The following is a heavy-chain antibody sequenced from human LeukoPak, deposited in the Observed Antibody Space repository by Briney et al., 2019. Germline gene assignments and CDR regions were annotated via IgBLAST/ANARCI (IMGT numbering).Heavy chain of an antibody. CDR3: ARGTVHSSGWDY. J-gene: IGHJ4*02. CDR1: GFTFSSYS. Sequence: GGSLRLSCAASGFTFSSYSMNWVRQAPGKGLEWVSSISSSSSYIYYADSVKGRFTISRDNAKNSLYLQMNSLSAEDTAVYYCARGTVHSSGWDYWGQGTLVTVSS. CDR2: ISSSSSYI. D-gene: IGHD6-25*01. V-gene: IGHV3-21*01.